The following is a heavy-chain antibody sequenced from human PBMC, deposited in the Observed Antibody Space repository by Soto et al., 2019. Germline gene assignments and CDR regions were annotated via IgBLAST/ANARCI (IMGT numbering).Heavy chain of an antibody. V-gene: IGHV4-30-2*01. J-gene: IGHJ4*02. CDR1: GGSISSGGYS. D-gene: IGHD3-22*01. CDR2: IYHSGST. CDR3: ARGPPNSI. Sequence: QLKLQESGSGLVKPSQTLSLTCAVSGGSISSGGYSWSWIRQPPGKGLEWIGYIYHSGSTYYNPSLKSRVTISVDRSKNQFSLKLSSVTAADTAVYYCARGPPNSIWGQGTLVTVSS.